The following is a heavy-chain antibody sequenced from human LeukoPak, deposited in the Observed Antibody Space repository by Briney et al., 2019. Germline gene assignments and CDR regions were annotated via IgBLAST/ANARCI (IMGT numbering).Heavy chain of an antibody. V-gene: IGHV3-23*01. J-gene: IGHJ6*03. CDR1: GFTFSNYA. CDR2: ISGSGGST. Sequence: PGGSLRLTCAGSGFTFSNYAMTWVRQAPGKGLEWVSEISGSGGSTYYADSVNGRFTISRDNSIDTLYVQMNSLRAEDTAVYCAKVGTGWAVAGLQRDYYVDVWGNGTTVTVSS. CDR3: AKVGTGWAVAGLQRDYYVDV. D-gene: IGHD6-19*01.